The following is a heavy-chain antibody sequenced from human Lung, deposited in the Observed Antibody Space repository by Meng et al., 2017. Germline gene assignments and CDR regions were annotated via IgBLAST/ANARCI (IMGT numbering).Heavy chain of an antibody. CDR3: AVCYTKFANHSDS. CDR1: GDTSTSDS. J-gene: IGHJ4*02. V-gene: IGHV7-4-1*02. D-gene: IGHD2-15*01. CDR2: DITNTGSP. Sequence: QVVLLQSGVAGTLTGAAVMVSCQGFGDTSTSDSIRSWRRPPRGRLIEWVWDITNTGSPTYAQSFTGRFALSVDTSDNTASLQISCLKAEDTAVYYCAVCYTKFANHSDSWGQGTLVTVSS.